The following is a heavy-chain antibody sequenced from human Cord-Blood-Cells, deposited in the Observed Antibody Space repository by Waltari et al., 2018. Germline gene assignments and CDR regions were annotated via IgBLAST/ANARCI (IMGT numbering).Heavy chain of an antibody. Sequence: QLQLQESGPGLVKPSETLSLTCPVSGGSISSSSYYWGWIRQPPGKGLEWIGSIYYSGSTYYNPSLKIRVTISVDTSKSQFSLKLSSVTAADTAVYYCARKPFSSSSWYFDLWGRGTLVTVSS. V-gene: IGHV4-39*01. CDR2: IYYSGST. D-gene: IGHD6-6*01. J-gene: IGHJ2*01. CDR1: GGSISSSSYY. CDR3: ARKPFSSSSWYFDL.